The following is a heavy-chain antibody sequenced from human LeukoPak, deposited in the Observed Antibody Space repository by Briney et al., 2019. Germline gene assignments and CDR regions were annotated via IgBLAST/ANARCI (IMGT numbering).Heavy chain of an antibody. Sequence: GTLSLTCAVSGGSISSSNWWSWVRQAPGKGLEWVSSISRTGSDIFYADSLKGRFAISRDNAKNSLYLQMNSLRTEDTAVYYCARLRKITLNYYYGMDVWGQGTTVTVSS. D-gene: IGHD1-20*01. CDR3: ARLRKITLNYYYGMDV. CDR2: ISRTGSDI. CDR1: GGSISSSN. J-gene: IGHJ6*02. V-gene: IGHV3-21*01.